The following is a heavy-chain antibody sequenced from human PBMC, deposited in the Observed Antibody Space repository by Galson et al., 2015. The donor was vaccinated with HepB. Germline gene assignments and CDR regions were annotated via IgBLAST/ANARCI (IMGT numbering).Heavy chain of an antibody. D-gene: IGHD6-19*01. V-gene: IGHV3-23*01. Sequence: SLRLSCAASGFTFSSYAMSWVRQAPGRGLEWVSAISGSGGSTYYADSVKGRFTISRDNSKNTLYLQMNSLRAEDTAVYYCAKDRIAVAGAIDYWGQGTLVTVSS. CDR1: GFTFSSYA. J-gene: IGHJ4*02. CDR3: AKDRIAVAGAIDY. CDR2: ISGSGGST.